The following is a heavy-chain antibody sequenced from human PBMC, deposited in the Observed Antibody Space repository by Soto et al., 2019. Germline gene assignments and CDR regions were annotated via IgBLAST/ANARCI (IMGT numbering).Heavy chain of an antibody. D-gene: IGHD3-10*01. J-gene: IGHJ6*02. CDR3: AKSYRDYGMDV. CDR1: GGSISSNIYY. V-gene: IGHV4-39*07. CDR2: IHYSGST. Sequence: SETLSLTCTVSGGSISSNIYYWGWIRQPPGKGLEWIGNIHYSGSTYYDSSLQSRVTISIDTSKNQFSLKVSSVTAVDTAVYYCAKSYRDYGMDVWGQGTTVTVSS.